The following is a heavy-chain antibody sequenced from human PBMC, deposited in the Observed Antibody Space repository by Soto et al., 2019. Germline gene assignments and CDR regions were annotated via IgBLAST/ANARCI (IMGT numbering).Heavy chain of an antibody. CDR1: GYTFIGYY. CDR3: ARGIAAAGVLVFDS. CDR2: INPNSGAT. Sequence: ASVKVSCKASGYTFIGYYMHWVRQAPGQGLEWMGWINPNSGATNYAQKFQGWVTMTRDTSISKAYMELSGLKSDDTAVYFCARGIAAAGVLVFDSWGQGTLVTVSS. J-gene: IGHJ4*02. V-gene: IGHV1-2*04. D-gene: IGHD6-13*01.